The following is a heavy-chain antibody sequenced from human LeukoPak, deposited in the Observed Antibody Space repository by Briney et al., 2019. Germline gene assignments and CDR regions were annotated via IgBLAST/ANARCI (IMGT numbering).Heavy chain of an antibody. CDR3: ARAYVSWFHGSIKKKMNWFDP. D-gene: IGHD6-13*01. J-gene: IGHJ5*02. CDR2: IYHSGST. V-gene: IGHV4-4*02. Sequence: SETLSLTCTVSGGSISSSNWWSWVRQPPGKGLEWIGEIYHSGSTNYNPSLKSRVTISVDKSKNQFSLKLSSVTAADTAVYYCARAYVSWFHGSIKKKMNWFDPWGQGTLVTVSS. CDR1: GGSISSSNW.